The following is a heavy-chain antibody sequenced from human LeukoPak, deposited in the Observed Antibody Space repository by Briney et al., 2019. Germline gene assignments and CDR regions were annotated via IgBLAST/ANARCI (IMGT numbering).Heavy chain of an antibody. Sequence: PGGFLRLSCAASGFTFSSYSMNWVRQTPGKGLEWVSYISSISDTIYSADSVKGRFTISRDNAKNSLYLQMNSLRAEDTAVYYCARDGIAALIDYWGQGTLVTVSS. CDR3: ARDGIAALIDY. D-gene: IGHD6-6*01. V-gene: IGHV3-48*01. CDR1: GFTFSSYS. CDR2: ISSISDTI. J-gene: IGHJ4*02.